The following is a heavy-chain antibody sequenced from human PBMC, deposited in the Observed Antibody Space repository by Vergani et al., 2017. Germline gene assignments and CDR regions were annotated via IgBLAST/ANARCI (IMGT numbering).Heavy chain of an antibody. CDR1: GFTFSSYW. V-gene: IGHV3-7*01. CDR3: ARPIFRGSGNTPVAY. D-gene: IGHD3-3*01. Sequence: EVQLVESGGGLVQPGGSRRLSCAASGFTFSSYWMSWVRQAPGKGLEWVANIKQDGSERYYVDSVKGRFTISRDNAKNSLYLQMNSLRAEDTAIYFCARPIFRGSGNTPVAYWGQGTLITVSS. CDR2: IKQDGSER. J-gene: IGHJ4*02.